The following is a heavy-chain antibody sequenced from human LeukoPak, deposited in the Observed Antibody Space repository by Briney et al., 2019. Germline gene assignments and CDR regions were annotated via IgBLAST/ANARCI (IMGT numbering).Heavy chain of an antibody. CDR1: GFTFDDYA. J-gene: IGHJ4*02. CDR3: ARLAAGDY. Sequence: GGSLRLSCAASGFTFDDYAMHWVRQAPGKGLEWVSGISWNSGSIGYADSVKGRFTISRDNAKNSLYLQMNSLRAEDTAVYYCARLAAGDYWGQGTLVTVSS. D-gene: IGHD6-13*01. V-gene: IGHV3-9*01. CDR2: ISWNSGSI.